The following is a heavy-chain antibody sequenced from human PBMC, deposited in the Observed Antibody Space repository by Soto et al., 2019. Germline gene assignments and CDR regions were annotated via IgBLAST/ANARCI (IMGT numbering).Heavy chain of an antibody. CDR3: AKDSWGDYFGSGSYYSGDFDY. CDR2: IGGSGGGT. D-gene: IGHD3-10*01. CDR1: GFPFSSYA. J-gene: IGHJ4*02. Sequence: EVQLLESGGGLAQPGGSLRLSCAASGFPFSSYAMSWVRQAPGKGLEWVSAIGGSGGGTYYADSVKGRFTISRDNSKNTLYLQINSLRAEDTAVYYCAKDSWGDYFGSGSYYSGDFDYWGQGTLVIVSS. V-gene: IGHV3-23*01.